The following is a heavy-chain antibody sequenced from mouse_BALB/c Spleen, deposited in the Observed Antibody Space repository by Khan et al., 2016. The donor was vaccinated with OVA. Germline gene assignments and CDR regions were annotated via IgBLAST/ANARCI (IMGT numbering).Heavy chain of an antibody. Sequence: VQLQQSGAELVRPGVSVKISCKGSGYTFTDFTMHWVKQSHAMSLEWIGVISTYYGDATYNQKFKDKATMTVDKSSSTAYMELARLTSEDSAILYCTRGGGNRFAYWGQGTLVTVSA. CDR3: TRGGGNRFAY. J-gene: IGHJ3*01. CDR1: GYTFTDFT. V-gene: IGHV1S137*01. CDR2: ISTYYGDA.